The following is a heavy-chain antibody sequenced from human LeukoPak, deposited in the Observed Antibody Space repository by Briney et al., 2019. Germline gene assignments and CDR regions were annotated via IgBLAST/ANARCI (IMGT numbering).Heavy chain of an antibody. J-gene: IGHJ4*02. CDR1: GGSISSSSYY. CDR3: ATRASSSSGYYFDY. Sequence: SETLSLTCTVSGGSISSSSYYWGWIRQPPGKGLEWIGSIYYSGSTYYNPSLKSRVTISVDTSKNQFSLKLSSETAADTAVYYCATRASSSSGYYFDYWGQGTLVTVSS. CDR2: IYYSGST. D-gene: IGHD6-6*01. V-gene: IGHV4-39*01.